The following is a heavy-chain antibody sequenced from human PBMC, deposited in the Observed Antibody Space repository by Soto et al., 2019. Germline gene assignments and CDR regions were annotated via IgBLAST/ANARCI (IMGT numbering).Heavy chain of an antibody. CDR2: ISGSGDGT. J-gene: IGHJ4*02. CDR3: AGPGYSSQDY. V-gene: IGHV3-23*01. CDR1: GFTFRSFA. Sequence: GGSLRLACAASGFTFRSFALSWVRQAPGKGLEWVSAISGSGDGTDYADPVKGRFTISRDNSKNTLYLQMNSLRAEDTAVYYCAGPGYSSQDYWGQGALVTVSS. D-gene: IGHD5-18*01.